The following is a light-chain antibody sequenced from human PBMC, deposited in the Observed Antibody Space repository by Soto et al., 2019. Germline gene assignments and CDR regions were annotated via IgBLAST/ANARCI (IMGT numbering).Light chain of an antibody. CDR2: DVS. J-gene: IGLJ2*01. CDR3: SSSTGSSTLVV. V-gene: IGLV2-14*01. Sequence: QSALTQPASVSGSPGQSITISGTGTSSDVGGYNYVSWYQQHPGKAPKLMIYDVSNRPSGVSNRFSGSKSGNTASLTISGLLAEDEVDYYCSSSTGSSTLVVFGGGTKLTVL. CDR1: SSDVGGYNY.